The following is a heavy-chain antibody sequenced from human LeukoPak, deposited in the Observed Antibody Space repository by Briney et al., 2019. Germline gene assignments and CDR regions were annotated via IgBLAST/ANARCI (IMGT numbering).Heavy chain of an antibody. CDR2: NNHSGST. CDR3: ARGVYYVSSVYDNFDY. D-gene: IGHD3-22*01. V-gene: IGHV4-34*01. CDR1: AGSFSGSY. J-gene: IGHJ4*02. Sequence: PSETLSLTCAVHAGSFSGSYLSWFRQPPGKWLEWVGENNHSGSTNYNPSLKSRVTISVDTYKNQFSIKRSSGTPAGKAGNYSARGVYYVSSVYDNFDYWGRGTLVTVSS.